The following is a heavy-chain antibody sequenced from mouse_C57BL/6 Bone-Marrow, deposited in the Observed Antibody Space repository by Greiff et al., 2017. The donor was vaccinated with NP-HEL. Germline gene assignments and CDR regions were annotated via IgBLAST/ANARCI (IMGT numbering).Heavy chain of an antibody. J-gene: IGHJ2*01. V-gene: IGHV1-81*01. Sequence: VQLQQSGAELARPGASVKLSCKASGYTFTSSGISWVKQRPGQGLEWIGEIYPRSGNTYYNEKFKGKATLTADKSSSAAYMEPRSLTSEDSAVDFCATAQAKGENYWGQGTTLTVSS. D-gene: IGHD3-2*02. CDR3: ATAQAKGENY. CDR2: IYPRSGNT. CDR1: GYTFTSSG.